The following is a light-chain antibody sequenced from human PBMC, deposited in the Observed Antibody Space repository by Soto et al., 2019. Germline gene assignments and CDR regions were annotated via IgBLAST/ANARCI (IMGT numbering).Light chain of an antibody. CDR3: RSWDSSLSAYV. CDR2: SNN. J-gene: IGLJ6*01. V-gene: IGLV1-44*01. Sequence: QSVLTQPPSASGTPGQRVTISCSGSSSNIGSNTVNWYQQLPGTAPKLLIYSNNQRPSGVPDRFSGSTSGTSATLGITGFQTGDEADYYCRSWDSSLSAYVF. CDR1: SSNIGSNT.